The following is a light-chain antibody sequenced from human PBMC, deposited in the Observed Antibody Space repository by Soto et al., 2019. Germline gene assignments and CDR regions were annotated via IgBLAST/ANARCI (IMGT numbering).Light chain of an antibody. CDR1: SSDVGGYNY. J-gene: IGLJ2*01. Sequence: QSVLTQPASVSGSPGQSITISCTGTSSDVGGYNYVTWYQQYSGKAPKLIIYEVSNRPSGVSNRFSGSKSGNTASLTISGLQAEDEADYYCSSYTSSITLEAVFGGGTKVTVL. CDR3: SSYTSSITLEAV. V-gene: IGLV2-14*01. CDR2: EVS.